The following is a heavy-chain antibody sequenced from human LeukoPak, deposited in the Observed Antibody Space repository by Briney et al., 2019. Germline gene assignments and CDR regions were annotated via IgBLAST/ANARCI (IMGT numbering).Heavy chain of an antibody. D-gene: IGHD6-13*01. V-gene: IGHV4-61*08. J-gene: IGHJ4*02. Sequence: SQTLSLTCTVSGGPISSGGYYWSWIRQHPGKGLEWIGYIYYSGSTNYNPSLKSRVTISVDTSKNQFSLKLSSVTAADTAVYYCARASPSLYYYFDYWGQGTLVTVSS. CDR1: GGPISSGGYY. CDR3: ARASPSLYYYFDY. CDR2: IYYSGST.